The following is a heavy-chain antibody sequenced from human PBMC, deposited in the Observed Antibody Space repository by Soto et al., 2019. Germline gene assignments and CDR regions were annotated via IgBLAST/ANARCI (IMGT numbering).Heavy chain of an antibody. V-gene: IGHV3-53*01. Sequence: EVQLVESGGGLIQPGGSLRLSCAASGFTVSSKYMTWVRQAPGKGLEWVSVIYGGGTTYYADSVKGRFTLSRGNSKNTFYLQVNSLRAEDTAVYYCVQTTGWPGFDFWGQGTLFTVSS. CDR2: IYGGGTT. CDR1: GFTVSSKY. D-gene: IGHD6-19*01. J-gene: IGHJ4*02. CDR3: VQTTGWPGFDF.